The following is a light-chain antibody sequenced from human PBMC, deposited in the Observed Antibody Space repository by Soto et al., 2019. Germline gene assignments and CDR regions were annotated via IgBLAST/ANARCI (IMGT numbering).Light chain of an antibody. V-gene: IGLV1-40*01. CDR2: GNT. J-gene: IGLJ3*02. CDR3: QSFDSSLNGWV. Sequence: QSVLTQPPSLSGAPGRRVPIPYSGTPSKIGAGHDVHWYQQVPGTAPKLLVSGNTNRPSGVPDRFSGSNSGTSASLPITGLQAEDEADYYCQSFDSSLNGWVFGGGTKVTVL. CDR1: PSKIGAGHD.